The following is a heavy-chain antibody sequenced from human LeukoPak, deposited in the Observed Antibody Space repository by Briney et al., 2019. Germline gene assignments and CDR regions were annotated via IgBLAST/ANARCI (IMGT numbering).Heavy chain of an antibody. J-gene: IGHJ4*02. V-gene: IGHV1-69*04. Sequence: SVKVSCKASGGTFSSYAISWVRQAPGQGLEWMGRIIPILGIANYAQKFQGRVTITADKSTSTAYMELSSLRSEDTAVYYCARGRYYYDSSGYYGVDYWGQGTLVTVSS. D-gene: IGHD3-22*01. CDR1: GGTFSSYA. CDR3: ARGRYYYDSSGYYGVDY. CDR2: IIPILGIA.